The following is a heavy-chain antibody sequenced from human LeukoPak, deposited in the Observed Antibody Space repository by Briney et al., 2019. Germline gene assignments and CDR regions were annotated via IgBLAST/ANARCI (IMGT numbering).Heavy chain of an antibody. CDR1: GGSFSGYY. CDR3: ARDLSSYYYYYMDV. J-gene: IGHJ6*03. D-gene: IGHD3-10*01. V-gene: IGHV4-34*01. CDR2: INHSGST. Sequence: SETLSLTCAVYGGSFSGYYWSWIRQPPGKGLEWIGEINHSGSTNYNPSLKSRVTISVDTSKNQFSLKLSSVTAADTAVYYCARDLSSYYYYYMDVWGKGTTVTVSS.